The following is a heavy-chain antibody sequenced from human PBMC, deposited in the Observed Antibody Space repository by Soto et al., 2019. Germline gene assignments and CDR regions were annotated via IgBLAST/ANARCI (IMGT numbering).Heavy chain of an antibody. CDR1: GGTVASSHR. J-gene: IGHJ5*02. D-gene: IGHD2-21*02. V-gene: IGHV4-4*02. CDR3: AREIVTAGGNNYFDP. CDR2: VYHTGDT. Sequence: SETLSLTCGVSGGTVASSHRWGWVRQSPSRGLEWIGNVYHTGDTNFNPSLQSRVTFSVDKSNNQFSLRLTSLTAADTAVYFCAREIVTAGGNNYFDPWGPGTLVTVSS.